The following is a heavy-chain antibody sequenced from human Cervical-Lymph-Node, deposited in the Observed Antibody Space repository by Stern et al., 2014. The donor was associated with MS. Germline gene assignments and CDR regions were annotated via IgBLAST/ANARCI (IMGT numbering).Heavy chain of an antibody. J-gene: IGHJ4*02. CDR1: VGSISNHY. D-gene: IGHD2-21*02. CDR3: ARDDNGVGTIDY. V-gene: IGHV4-59*11. Sequence: QLQLQESGPGLVKPSETLSLTCSVSVGSISNHYWSWIRQPPGKGLEWIGYVYYSGSTNRNPSLKSRVSMSVDTSRRQFSLHLSSVTAADTAVYYCARDDNGVGTIDYWGQGTLVTVSS. CDR2: VYYSGST.